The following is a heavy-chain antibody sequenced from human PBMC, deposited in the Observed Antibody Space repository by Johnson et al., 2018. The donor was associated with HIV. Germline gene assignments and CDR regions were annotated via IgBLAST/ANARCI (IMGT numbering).Heavy chain of an antibody. D-gene: IGHD3-16*01. CDR3: ANQGGDQDYAFDI. V-gene: IGHV3-11*04. CDR2: ISSSGSTI. Sequence: QVQLVESGGGLVKPGGSLRLSCAASGFTFSDYYMSWIRQAPGKGLEWVSYISSSGSTIYYADSVKGRFTISRDIAKTQLYLQLNSLRAEDTAVDYCANQGGDQDYAFDIWGQGTMVTVSS. CDR1: GFTFSDYY. J-gene: IGHJ3*02.